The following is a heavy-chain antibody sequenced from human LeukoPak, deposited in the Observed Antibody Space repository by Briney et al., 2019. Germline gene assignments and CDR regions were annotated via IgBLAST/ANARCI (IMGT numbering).Heavy chain of an antibody. CDR3: ARGSGSMIVGYYGMDV. Sequence: PSETLSLTCTVSGGSISSYYWSWIRQTPGKGLEWIGYIYYSGSTNYNPSLKSRVTISVDTSKNQFSLKLSSVTAADTAVYYCARGSGSMIVGYYGMDVWGQGTTVTVSS. V-gene: IGHV4-59*01. D-gene: IGHD3-22*01. J-gene: IGHJ6*02. CDR2: IYYSGST. CDR1: GGSISSYY.